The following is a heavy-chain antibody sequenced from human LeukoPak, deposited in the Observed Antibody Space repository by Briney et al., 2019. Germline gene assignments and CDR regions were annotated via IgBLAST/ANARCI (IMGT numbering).Heavy chain of an antibody. J-gene: IGHJ5*02. CDR3: ARSPDILTGYWYNWFDP. V-gene: IGHV4-59*08. CDR1: GGSISSSY. CDR2: ISYSETT. Sequence: PSETLSLTCTVSGGSISSSYWSWIRQPPGKGLEYIGYISYSETTNYNPSLKSRVTISVDTSKNQFSLKLSSVTAADTAVYYCARSPDILTGYWYNWFDPWGQGTLVTVSS. D-gene: IGHD3-9*01.